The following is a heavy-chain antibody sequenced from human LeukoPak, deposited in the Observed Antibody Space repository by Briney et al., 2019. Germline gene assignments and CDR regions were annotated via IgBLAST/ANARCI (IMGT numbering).Heavy chain of an antibody. J-gene: IGHJ4*02. D-gene: IGHD7-27*01. CDR3: TRAAGDSSPFDY. CDR2: IRSKAYGGTT. V-gene: IGHV3-49*04. CDR1: GFTFGDYA. Sequence: GGSLRLSCTASGFTFGDYAMSWVCQAPGKGLEWVGFIRSKAYGGTTEYAASVKGRFTISRDDSKSIAYLQMNSLKTEDTAVYYCTRAAGDSSPFDYWGQGTLVTVFS.